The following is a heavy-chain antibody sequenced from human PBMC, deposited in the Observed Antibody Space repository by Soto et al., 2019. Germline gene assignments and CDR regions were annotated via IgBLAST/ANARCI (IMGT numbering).Heavy chain of an antibody. J-gene: IGHJ4*02. D-gene: IGHD5-12*01. CDR1: GFTFSDYS. V-gene: IGHV3-48*02. Sequence: GGSLRLSCSASGFTFSDYSMNWVRQAPGKGLEWVSYISSRSSTIYYADSVKGRFTISRDNAKNSLYLQMNSLRDEDTAVYYCARWLQSDFDYWGQGTLVTVSS. CDR2: ISSRSSTI. CDR3: ARWLQSDFDY.